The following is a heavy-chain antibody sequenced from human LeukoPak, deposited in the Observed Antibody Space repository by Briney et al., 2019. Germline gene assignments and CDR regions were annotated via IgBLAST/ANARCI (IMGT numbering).Heavy chain of an antibody. D-gene: IGHD3-3*01. Sequence: GGSLRLSCAASGFTFSSYWMSWVRQAPGKGLEWVANIKEDGSEKNYVDSVKGRFTISRDNAKNSLYLQMNSLRAEDTAVYYCAXXIYDFWSGXXXGGXYMDV. CDR1: GFTFSSYW. CDR2: IKEDGSEK. V-gene: IGHV3-7*01. CDR3: AXXIYDFWSGXXXGGXYMDV. J-gene: IGHJ6*03.